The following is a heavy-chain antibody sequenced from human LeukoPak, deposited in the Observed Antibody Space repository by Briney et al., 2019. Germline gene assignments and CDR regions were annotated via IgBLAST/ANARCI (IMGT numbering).Heavy chain of an antibody. CDR1: GYTFTSYG. CDR2: ISAYNGNT. J-gene: IGHJ5*02. V-gene: IGHV1-18*01. CDR3: ARVRLKWYSSSWTEWFYQKENWFDP. D-gene: IGHD6-13*01. Sequence: ASVKVSCKASGYTFTSYGISWVRQAPGQGLEWMGWISAYNGNTNYAQKLQGRVTMTTDTSTSTAYMELRSLRSDDTAVYYCARVRLKWYSSSWTEWFYQKENWFDPWGQGTLVTVSS.